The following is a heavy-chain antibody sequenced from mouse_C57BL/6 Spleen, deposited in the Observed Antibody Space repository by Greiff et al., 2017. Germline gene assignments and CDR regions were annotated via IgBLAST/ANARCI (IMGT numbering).Heavy chain of an antibody. V-gene: IGHV5-6*01. CDR1: GFTFSSYG. J-gene: IGHJ1*03. CDR3: ARQDYGSSPSYWYFDV. Sequence: EVQLVESGGDLVKPGGSLKLSCAASGFTFSSYGMSWVRQTPDKRLEWVATISSGGSYTYYPDSVKGRFTISSDNAKNTLYLQLSSLKSEDTAMYYCARQDYGSSPSYWYFDVWGTGTTVTVSS. D-gene: IGHD1-1*01. CDR2: ISSGGSYT.